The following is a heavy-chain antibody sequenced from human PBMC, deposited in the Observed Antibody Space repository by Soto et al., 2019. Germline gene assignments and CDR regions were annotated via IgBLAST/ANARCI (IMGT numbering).Heavy chain of an antibody. J-gene: IGHJ5*02. D-gene: IGHD3-9*01. CDR3: ARERPVLRYFDWLLAEFDP. V-gene: IGHV1-18*01. Sequence: ASVKVSCRASGYTFTSYGISWVRQAPGQGLEWMGWISAYNGNTNYAQKLQGRVTMTTDTSTNTAYMEMRSLRSDDTAVYYCARERPVLRYFDWLLAEFDPWGQGTLVTVSS. CDR1: GYTFTSYG. CDR2: ISAYNGNT.